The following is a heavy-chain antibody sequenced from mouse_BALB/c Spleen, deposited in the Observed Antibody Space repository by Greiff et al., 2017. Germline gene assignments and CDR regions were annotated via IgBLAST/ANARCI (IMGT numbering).Heavy chain of an antibody. J-gene: IGHJ4*01. CDR1: GFTFSDYY. Sequence: EVKLQESGGGLVKPGGSLKLSCAASGFTFSDYYMYWVRQTPEKRLEWVATISDGGSYTYYPDSVKGRFTISRDNAKNNLYLQMSSLKSEDTAMYYCAREGNGSYAMDYWGQGTSVTVSS. D-gene: IGHD2-2*01. CDR3: AREGNGSYAMDY. V-gene: IGHV5-4*02. CDR2: ISDGGSYT.